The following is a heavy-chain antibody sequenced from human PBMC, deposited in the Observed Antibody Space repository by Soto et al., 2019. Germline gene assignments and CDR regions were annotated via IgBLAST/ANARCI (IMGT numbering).Heavy chain of an antibody. V-gene: IGHV3-9*01. CDR3: AKGRGTIVVTDAYDI. D-gene: IGHD3-22*01. Sequence: SLRLSCGGSVFSFDDYTMHWVRQGPGKGPEWVASLSWNSGFSGYADSVKGRFTISRDNAQSSVHLQMNNLRTEDTALYYCAKGRGTIVVTDAYDIWGQGTMVTVSS. CDR2: LSWNSGFS. CDR1: VFSFDDYT. J-gene: IGHJ3*02.